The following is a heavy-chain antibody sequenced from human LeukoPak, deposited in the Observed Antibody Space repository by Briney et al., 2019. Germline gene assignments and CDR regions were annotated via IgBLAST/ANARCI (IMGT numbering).Heavy chain of an antibody. D-gene: IGHD2-15*01. CDR2: IYYSGNT. J-gene: IGHJ4*02. CDR3: ARIPRAVAATEGFDY. V-gene: IGHV4-39*07. CDR1: GGSISSSSYY. Sequence: SETLSLTCTVSGGSISSSSYYWGWVRQSPGKELEWIGTIYYSGNTYYNPSPKSRVTISIDTSKKKFSLELSSVTAADTAVYYCARIPRAVAATEGFDYWGQGTLVTVSS.